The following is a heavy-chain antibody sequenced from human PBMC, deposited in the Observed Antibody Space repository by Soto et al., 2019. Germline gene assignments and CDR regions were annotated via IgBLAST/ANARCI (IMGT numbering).Heavy chain of an antibody. D-gene: IGHD6-6*01. CDR1: GGSFSGYY. V-gene: IGHV4-31*11. Sequence: SETLSLTCAVYGGSFSGYYWSWIRQHPGKGLEWIGYIYYSGSTYYNPSLKSRVTISVDTSKNQFPLKLSSVTAADTAVYYCARTKYSSSSWGTANGMDVWGKGPTGTV. CDR2: IYYSGST. CDR3: ARTKYSSSSWGTANGMDV. J-gene: IGHJ6*04.